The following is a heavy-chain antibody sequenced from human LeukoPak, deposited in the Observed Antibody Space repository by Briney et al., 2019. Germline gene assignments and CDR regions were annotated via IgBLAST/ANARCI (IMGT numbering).Heavy chain of an antibody. V-gene: IGHV4-34*01. CDR2: INHSGST. J-gene: IGHJ6*02. CDR1: GGSISSYY. Sequence: SETLSLTCTVSGGSISSYYWSWIRQPPGKGLEWIGEINHSGSTNYNPSLKSRVIISVDTSKNQFSLKLSSVIAADTAVYYCARGLNYYDSSGRKGDNYYYYYGMDVWGQGTTVTVSS. CDR3: ARGLNYYDSSGRKGDNYYYYYGMDV. D-gene: IGHD3-22*01.